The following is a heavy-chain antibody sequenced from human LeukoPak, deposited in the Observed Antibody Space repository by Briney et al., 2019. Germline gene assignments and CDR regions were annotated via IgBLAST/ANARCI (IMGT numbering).Heavy chain of an antibody. Sequence: ASVRVSCKASGYSFTSYDINWVRQATGQGLEWMGWMNPNSGNTGYAQKFQGRVTMTKNTSITTAYMELSSPRSEDTAVYYCARALSWTTESYYYMDVWGKGTTVTVSS. J-gene: IGHJ6*03. CDR3: ARALSWTTESYYYMDV. CDR2: MNPNSGNT. D-gene: IGHD3/OR15-3a*01. V-gene: IGHV1-8*01. CDR1: GYSFTSYD.